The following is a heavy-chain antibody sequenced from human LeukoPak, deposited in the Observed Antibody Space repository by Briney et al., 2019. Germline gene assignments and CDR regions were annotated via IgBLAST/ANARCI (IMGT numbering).Heavy chain of an antibody. V-gene: IGHV3-48*01. CDR2: IHSSSSSI. Sequence: GESLRLSCAVSGFTFSSYSMNWVRQAPGKGLEWVSHIHSSSSSIYYADSVRRRFTISSDNAKNSLYLQMNSLRAEDTAVYYCAREYYYDSSGYYCPLDYWGQGTLVTVSS. CDR1: GFTFSSYS. CDR3: AREYYYDSSGYYCPLDY. D-gene: IGHD3-22*01. J-gene: IGHJ4*02.